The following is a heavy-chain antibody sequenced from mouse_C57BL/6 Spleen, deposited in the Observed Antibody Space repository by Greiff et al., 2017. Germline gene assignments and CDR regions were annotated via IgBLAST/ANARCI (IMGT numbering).Heavy chain of an antibody. J-gene: IGHJ2*01. V-gene: IGHV5-6*02. CDR1: GFTFSSYG. Sequence: EVMLVESGGDLVKPGGSLKLSCAASGFTFSSYGMSWVRQTPDKRLEWVATISSGGSYTYYPDSVKGRFTISRDNAKNTLYLQMSSLKSEDTAMYYCARELVDWGQGTTLTVSS. CDR3: ARELVD. D-gene: IGHD4-1*01. CDR2: ISSGGSYT.